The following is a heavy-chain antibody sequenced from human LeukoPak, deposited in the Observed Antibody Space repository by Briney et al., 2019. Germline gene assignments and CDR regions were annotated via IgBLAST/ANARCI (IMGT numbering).Heavy chain of an antibody. CDR2: ISSSSSYI. Sequence: PGGSLRLSCGASGFTFSSYSMNWVRQAPGKGLEWVSSISSSSSYIYYADSVKGRFTISRDNSKNTLYLQMNSLRAEDTAVYYCARDGGPQAVYYFDYWGQGTLVTVSS. V-gene: IGHV3-21*01. D-gene: IGHD3-10*01. CDR1: GFTFSSYS. CDR3: ARDGGPQAVYYFDY. J-gene: IGHJ4*02.